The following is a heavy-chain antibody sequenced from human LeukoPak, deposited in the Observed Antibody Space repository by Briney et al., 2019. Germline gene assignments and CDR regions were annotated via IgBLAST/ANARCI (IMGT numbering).Heavy chain of an antibody. CDR1: GFTFSGYT. D-gene: IGHD1-20*01. CDR3: AKVAYNWISYGPFDY. CDR2: ISSDGRYK. J-gene: IGHJ4*02. Sequence: GGSLRLSCAASGFTFSGYTMHWVRQAPGKGLEWVAFISSDGRYKSHADSVKGRCTISRDNSKNTLYLQMNSLRAEDTAVYYCAKVAYNWISYGPFDYWGQGTLVTVSS. V-gene: IGHV3-30*04.